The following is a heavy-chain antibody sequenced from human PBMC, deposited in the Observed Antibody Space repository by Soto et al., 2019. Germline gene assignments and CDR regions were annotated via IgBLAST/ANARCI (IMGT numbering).Heavy chain of an antibody. CDR3: ARDYCSGGSCYGDY. V-gene: IGHV3-48*02. CDR1: GFTFSSYS. CDR2: ISSSSSTI. J-gene: IGHJ4*02. D-gene: IGHD2-15*01. Sequence: GGSLRLSCAASGFTFSSYSMNWVRQAPGKGLEWVSYISSSSSTIYYADSVKGRFTISRDNAKNSLYLQMNSLRDEDTAVYYCARDYCSGGSCYGDYWGQGTLVTVSS.